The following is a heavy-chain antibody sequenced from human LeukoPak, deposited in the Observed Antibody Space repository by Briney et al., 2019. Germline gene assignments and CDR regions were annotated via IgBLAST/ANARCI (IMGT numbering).Heavy chain of an antibody. CDR3: ARGRGDYGDYGTLDY. J-gene: IGHJ4*02. CDR2: IYTSGST. V-gene: IGHV4-4*07. CDR1: GGSISSYY. D-gene: IGHD4-17*01. Sequence: SETLSLTCTVSGGSISSYYWSWIRQPAGKGLEWIGRIYTSGSTNYNPSLKSRVTISVDTSKNQFSLKLSSVTAADTAVYYCARGRGDYGDYGTLDYWGQGTLVTVSS.